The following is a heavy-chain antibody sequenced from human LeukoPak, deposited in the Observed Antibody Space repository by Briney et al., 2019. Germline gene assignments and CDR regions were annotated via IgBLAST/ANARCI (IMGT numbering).Heavy chain of an antibody. CDR3: AREGGPYRPLDY. CDR2: VNLQGST. Sequence: PSETLSLTCTVSGASISSSGYYWGWIRQPPGKGLEWIGEVNLQGSTNYNPSLMGRVAISVDTSENHISLQLTSVTAADTAVYYCAREGGPYRPLDYSGQGTLVTVSS. CDR1: GASISSSGYY. V-gene: IGHV4-39*07. J-gene: IGHJ4*02.